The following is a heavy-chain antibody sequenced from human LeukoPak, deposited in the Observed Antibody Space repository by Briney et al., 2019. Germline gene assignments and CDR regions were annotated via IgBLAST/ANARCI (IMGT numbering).Heavy chain of an antibody. CDR1: GGTFSSYA. Sequence: SVKVSCKASGGTFSSYAISWVRQAPGQGLEWMGGIIPIFGTANYAQKFQGRVTITTDESTSTAYMELSSLRSEDTAVYYCARDGRFAAYEPDYWGQGTLVTVSS. CDR3: ARDGRFAAYEPDY. V-gene: IGHV1-69*05. CDR2: IIPIFGTA. D-gene: IGHD1-26*01. J-gene: IGHJ4*02.